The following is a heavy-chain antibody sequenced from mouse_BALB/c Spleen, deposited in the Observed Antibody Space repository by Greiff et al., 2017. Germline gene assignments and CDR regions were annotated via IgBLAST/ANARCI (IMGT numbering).Heavy chain of an antibody. J-gene: IGHJ4*01. CDR2: ISTYYGNT. CDR3: ARDGNPYAMDY. V-gene: IGHV1-67*01. CDR1: GYTFTDYS. Sequence: QVQLQQSGPELVRPGVSVKISCKGSGYTFTDYSMHWVKQSHAKSLEWIGVISTYYGNTNYNQKFKGKATMTVDKSSSTAYMELARLTSEDSAIYYCARDGNPYAMDYWGQGTSVTVSS. D-gene: IGHD2-1*01.